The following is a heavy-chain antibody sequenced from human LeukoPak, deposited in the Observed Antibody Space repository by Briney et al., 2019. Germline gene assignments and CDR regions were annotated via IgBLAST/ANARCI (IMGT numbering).Heavy chain of an antibody. J-gene: IGHJ4*02. CDR3: ARHIWSGYSKLDY. CDR1: GGSLSSGGYH. D-gene: IGHD3-3*02. CDR2: IYYSGST. Sequence: SETLSLTCTVSGGSLSSGGYHWSWIRQHPGKGLEWIGYIYYSGSTNYNPSLKSRVTISVDTSKNQFSLKLSSVTAADTAVYYCARHIWSGYSKLDYWGQGTLVTVSS. V-gene: IGHV4-61*08.